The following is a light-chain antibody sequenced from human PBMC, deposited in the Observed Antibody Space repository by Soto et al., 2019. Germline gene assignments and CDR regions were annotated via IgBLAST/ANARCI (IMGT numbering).Light chain of an antibody. CDR1: QSVSSSY. CDR3: QQYNNWPRT. J-gene: IGKJ1*01. Sequence: EIVLTQSPATLSLSPGERATLPCGASQSVSSSYLAWYQQKPGLAPRLLIYGASTRATGIPARFSGSGSGTEFTLTISSLQSEDFAVYYCQQYNNWPRTFGQGTKVDIK. V-gene: IGKV3-15*01. CDR2: GAS.